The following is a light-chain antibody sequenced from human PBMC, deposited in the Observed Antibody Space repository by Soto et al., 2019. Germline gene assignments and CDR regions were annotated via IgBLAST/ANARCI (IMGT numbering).Light chain of an antibody. CDR1: QGISSY. Sequence: AIRMTQSPSSLSASTGDRVTITCRASQGISSYLAWFQQKPGRPPKLLMSATSTLQSDVPSRFSGSGSGTEFTLTISSLQSEDFAVYYCQQYNGWPITFGQGTRLEIK. CDR2: ATS. V-gene: IGKV1-8*01. CDR3: QQYNGWPIT. J-gene: IGKJ5*01.